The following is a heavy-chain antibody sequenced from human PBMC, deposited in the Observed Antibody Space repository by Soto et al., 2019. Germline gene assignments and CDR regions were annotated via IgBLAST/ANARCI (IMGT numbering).Heavy chain of an antibody. Sequence: QVQLQESGPGLVKPSETLSLTCTVSGGSVSSESHYWCWIRQTPGKGMELIGYIYYTGSTNYTPSLKGRVTMSVDTSSDQVSLRLRSVTRADTAVYYCARDQYDFRSGSYYYAMEVWGQGTKVTVSS. CDR1: GGSVSSESHY. J-gene: IGHJ6*02. CDR2: IYYTGST. V-gene: IGHV4-61*01. CDR3: ARDQYDFRSGSYYYAMEV. D-gene: IGHD3-3*01.